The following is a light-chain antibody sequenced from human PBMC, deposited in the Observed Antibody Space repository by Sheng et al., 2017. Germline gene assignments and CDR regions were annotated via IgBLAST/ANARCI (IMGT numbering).Light chain of an antibody. CDR3: QQYNSYSYT. V-gene: IGKV1-5*03. J-gene: IGKJ2*01. CDR2: KAS. Sequence: DIQMTQSPSTLSASVGDRVTITCRASQSISSWLAWFQQKPGKAPNLLIYKASSLESGVPSRFSGSGSGTEFTLTINSLQSDDFATYYCQQYNSYSYTFGQGTKLEIK. CDR1: QSISSW.